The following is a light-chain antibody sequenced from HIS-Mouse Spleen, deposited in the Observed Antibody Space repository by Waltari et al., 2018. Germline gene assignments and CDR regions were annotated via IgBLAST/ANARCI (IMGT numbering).Light chain of an antibody. CDR3: CSYAGSSTYWV. CDR1: SSDVGSYNL. J-gene: IGLJ3*02. Sequence: QSALTQPASVSGSPGQSITISSTGTSSDVGSYNLGSLYKQHPGKAPKLILYEGRKRPSGVSNRFSGSKSGNTASLTISGLQAEDEADYYCCSYAGSSTYWVFGGGTKLTVL. V-gene: IGLV2-23*01. CDR2: EGR.